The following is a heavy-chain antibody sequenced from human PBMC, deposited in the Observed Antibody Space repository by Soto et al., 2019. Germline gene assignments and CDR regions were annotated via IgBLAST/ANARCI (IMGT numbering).Heavy chain of an antibody. CDR2: ISPYNGNT. Sequence: QVQLVQSAAEVKKPGASVKVSCKTSGYTFVSYGISWVRQAPGQGLEWMGWISPYNGNTNFAQRYQGTVTLTTVTSTDSVYIDLGSLKSDDTAVYYCASDQYFFDSSGYYDHWGQGTLMTVSS. CDR3: ASDQYFFDSSGYYDH. D-gene: IGHD3-22*01. J-gene: IGHJ5*02. CDR1: GYTFVSYG. V-gene: IGHV1-18*04.